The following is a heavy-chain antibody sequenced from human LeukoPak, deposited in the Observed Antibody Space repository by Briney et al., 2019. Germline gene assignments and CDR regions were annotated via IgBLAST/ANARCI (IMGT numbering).Heavy chain of an antibody. Sequence: PGRSLRLSCAASGFTFSSYAMHWVRQAPGKGLGWVAVISYDGSNKYYADSVKGRFTISRDNSKNTLYLQMNSLRAEDTAVYYCARSGAARITIFGVVIPWYFDYWGQGTLVTVSS. CDR3: ARSGAARITIFGVVIPWYFDY. V-gene: IGHV3-30-3*01. CDR2: ISYDGSNK. CDR1: GFTFSSYA. D-gene: IGHD3-3*01. J-gene: IGHJ4*02.